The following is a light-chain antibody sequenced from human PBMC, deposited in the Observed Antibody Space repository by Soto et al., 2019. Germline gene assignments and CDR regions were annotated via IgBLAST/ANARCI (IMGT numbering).Light chain of an antibody. CDR2: EVT. V-gene: IGLV2-14*01. CDR1: ISDIGVYEY. CDR3: TSYTDSSTLGLYV. J-gene: IGLJ1*01. Sequence: QSVLTQPASVSGSPGQSITISCTGTISDIGVYEYVSWYQQHPGKAPRLMIYEVTYRPSGVSNRFSGSKSGSTASLTISGLQAEDEADYYCTSYTDSSTLGLYVFGTGTKVTVL.